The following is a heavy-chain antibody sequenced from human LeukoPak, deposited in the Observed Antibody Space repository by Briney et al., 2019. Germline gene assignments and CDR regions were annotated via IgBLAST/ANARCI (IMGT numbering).Heavy chain of an antibody. CDR1: GGSISSGDYY. CDR2: IYYSGST. Sequence: PSQTLSLTCTVSGGSISSGDYYWSWIRQPPGKGLEWIGYIYYSGSTYYNPSLKSRVTISVHTSKNQFSLKLGSVTAADTAVYYCARVAGDSGYDTDYWGQGTLVTVSS. D-gene: IGHD5-12*01. J-gene: IGHJ4*02. V-gene: IGHV4-30-4*01. CDR3: ARVAGDSGYDTDY.